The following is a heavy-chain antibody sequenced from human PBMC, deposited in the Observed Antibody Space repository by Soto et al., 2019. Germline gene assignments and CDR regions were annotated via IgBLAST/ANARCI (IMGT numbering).Heavy chain of an antibody. CDR2: INPNSGGT. CDR1: GYTFTGYY. Sequence: QVQLVQSGAEVKKPGASVKVSCKASGYTFTGYYMHWVRQAPGQGLEWMGWINPNSGGTNYAQKFQGWVTMARDTSMSTAYMELSRLRSDDTAVYYCARSQWELRRPSDAFDIWGQGTMVTVSS. V-gene: IGHV1-2*04. J-gene: IGHJ3*02. D-gene: IGHD1-26*01. CDR3: ARSQWELRRPSDAFDI.